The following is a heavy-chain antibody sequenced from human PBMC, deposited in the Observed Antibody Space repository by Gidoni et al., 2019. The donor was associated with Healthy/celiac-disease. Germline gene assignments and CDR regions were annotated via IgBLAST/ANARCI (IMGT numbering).Heavy chain of an antibody. V-gene: IGHV3-49*05. CDR2: IRSKAYGGTT. Sequence: EVQLVESGGGLVKPGRSLRLACTASGFTFVDYAMSWFRQAPGKGLEWVVFIRSKAYGGTTEYAAPVKGRFTISRDDSKSIAYLQMNSLKTEDTAVYYCTRGLGSGWYPRWFDPWGQGTLVTVSS. CDR1: GFTFVDYA. CDR3: TRGLGSGWYPRWFDP. J-gene: IGHJ5*02. D-gene: IGHD6-19*01.